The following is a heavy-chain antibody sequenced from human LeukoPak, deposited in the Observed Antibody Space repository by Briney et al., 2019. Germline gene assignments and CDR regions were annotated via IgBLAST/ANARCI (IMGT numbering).Heavy chain of an antibody. J-gene: IGHJ4*02. D-gene: IGHD6-13*01. CDR3: ARDVWQQLID. CDR2: INKDGSKK. Sequence: GGSLRLSCAVSGFIFSSHWMTWVRQAPGRGPECVANINKDGSKKYYVDSVKGRFTISRDNAKNSLYLQMNSLRAEDTAVYYCARDVWQQLIDWGQGTLVTVSS. CDR1: GFIFSSHW. V-gene: IGHV3-7*01.